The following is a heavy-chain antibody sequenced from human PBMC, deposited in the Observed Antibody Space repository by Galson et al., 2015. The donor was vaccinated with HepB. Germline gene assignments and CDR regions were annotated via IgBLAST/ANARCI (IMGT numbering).Heavy chain of an antibody. Sequence: SLRLSCAASGFIFSNYHIHWVRQAPGKGLEWVALVWFDGSGKEYADSVKGRFTISRDNSKNTVYLQMNSLRAEDTAVFYCTREKSGDAFDIWGQGTMVTVSS. CDR1: GFIFSNYH. D-gene: IGHD7-27*01. CDR3: TREKSGDAFDI. V-gene: IGHV3-33*01. J-gene: IGHJ3*02. CDR2: VWFDGSGK.